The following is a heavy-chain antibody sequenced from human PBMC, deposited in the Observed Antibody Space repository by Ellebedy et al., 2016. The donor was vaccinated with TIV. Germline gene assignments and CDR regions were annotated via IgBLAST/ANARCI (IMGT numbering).Heavy chain of an antibody. D-gene: IGHD1-26*01. CDR3: AKDMVFGDGKWEIDV. J-gene: IGHJ6*02. CDR1: GFTFSSYG. V-gene: IGHV3-30*18. Sequence: PGGSLRLSCAASGFTFSSYGMHWVRQAPGKGLEWVANISNDGRSKKHGDSVRGRFTISRDNSRSTLYLQMNSLRAEDSAVYYCAKDMVFGDGKWEIDVWGQGTTVTVSS. CDR2: ISNDGRSK.